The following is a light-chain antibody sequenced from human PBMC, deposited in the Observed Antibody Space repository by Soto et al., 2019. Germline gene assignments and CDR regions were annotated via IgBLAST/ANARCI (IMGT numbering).Light chain of an antibody. CDR1: QSVSSSY. Sequence: EIVLTQSPGTLSLSPGERATLSCRASQSVSSSYLAWYQQKPGQAPRLLIYGASSRATGSPDRFSGSGSGTDFTLTINRLEPEDFAVYYCQQDGSSPRTFGHGTKLEIK. V-gene: IGKV3-20*01. CDR2: GAS. J-gene: IGKJ2*01. CDR3: QQDGSSPRT.